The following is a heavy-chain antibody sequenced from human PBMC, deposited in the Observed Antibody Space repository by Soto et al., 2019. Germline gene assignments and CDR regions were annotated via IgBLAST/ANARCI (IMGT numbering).Heavy chain of an antibody. V-gene: IGHV4-34*01. J-gene: IGHJ4*02. CDR2: INHSGST. CDR3: ARGXXXLDY. CDR1: GGPFSGYY. Sequence: SETLSLTCAVYGGPFSGYYWSWIRQPPGKGLEWIGEINHSGSTNYNPSLKRRVTMSFDTSKNQFSLKLSSVTAADTAVYYCARGXXXLDYWGQGALVTVSS.